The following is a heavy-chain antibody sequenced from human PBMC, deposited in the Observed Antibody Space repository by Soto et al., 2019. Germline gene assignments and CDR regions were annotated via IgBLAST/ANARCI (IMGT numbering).Heavy chain of an antibody. J-gene: IGHJ4*02. Sequence: QVQLVESGGGLVKPGGSLRLSCAASGFIFSDYYMSWIRQAPGKGLEWVSYISSSSSYTNYADSVKGRFTISRDNAKNSLYLQMNSLRAEDTAVYYCARELRVAGIDYWGQGTLVTVSS. CDR1: GFIFSDYY. CDR2: ISSSSSYT. V-gene: IGHV3-11*05. D-gene: IGHD6-19*01. CDR3: ARELRVAGIDY.